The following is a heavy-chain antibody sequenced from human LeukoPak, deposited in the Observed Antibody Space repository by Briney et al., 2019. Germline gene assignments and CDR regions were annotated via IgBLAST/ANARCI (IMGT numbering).Heavy chain of an antibody. CDR3: ALDQVVVVPAGLDAFDI. Sequence: GGSLRLSCAASGFTFSSYAMSWVRQAPGKGLEWVSAISGSGGSTYYADSVKGRFTISRDNSKNTLYLQMNSLRAEDTAVYYCALDQVVVVPAGLDAFDIWGQGTMVTVSS. CDR2: ISGSGGST. J-gene: IGHJ3*02. D-gene: IGHD2-2*01. CDR1: GFTFSSYA. V-gene: IGHV3-23*01.